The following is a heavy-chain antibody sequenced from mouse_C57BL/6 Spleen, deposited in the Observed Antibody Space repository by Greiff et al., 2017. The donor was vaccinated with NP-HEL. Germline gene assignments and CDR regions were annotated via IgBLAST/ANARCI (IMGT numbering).Heavy chain of an antibody. CDR1: GYAFSSSW. Sequence: VKLQESGPELVKPGASVKISCKASGYAFSSSWMNWVKQRPGKGLEWIGRIYPGDGDTNYNGKFKGKATLTADKSSSTAYMQLSSLTSEDSAVYFCARNDGDYFDYWGQGTTLTVSS. D-gene: IGHD2-3*01. CDR3: ARNDGDYFDY. CDR2: IYPGDGDT. V-gene: IGHV1-82*01. J-gene: IGHJ2*01.